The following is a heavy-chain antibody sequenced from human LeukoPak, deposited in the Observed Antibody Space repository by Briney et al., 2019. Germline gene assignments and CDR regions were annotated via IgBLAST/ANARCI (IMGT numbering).Heavy chain of an antibody. Sequence: SETLSLTCTVSGGSISSYYWSWIRQPAGKGLEWIGRIYTSGSTNYNPSLKSRVTISIDTSKNQFSLTLSSVTAADTAVYYCARSPWEDTAMVRFDYWGQGTLVTVSS. CDR2: IYTSGST. J-gene: IGHJ4*02. D-gene: IGHD5-18*01. CDR3: ARSPWEDTAMVRFDY. CDR1: GGSISSYY. V-gene: IGHV4-4*07.